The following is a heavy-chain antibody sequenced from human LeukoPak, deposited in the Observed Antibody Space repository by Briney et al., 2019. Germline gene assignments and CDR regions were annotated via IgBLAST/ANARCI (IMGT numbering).Heavy chain of an antibody. CDR2: IWYGGSNI. CDR1: GFTFSSYG. D-gene: IGHD2-2*01. Sequence: GGSLRLSCAAFGFTFSSYGMHWVRQAPGKGLEWVSDIWYGGSNIYYADSVKGRFTISRDNSKNTLYLQMNSLRAEDTAVYYCARDDCSSTSGYEPIRNTGYWGQGTLVTVSS. CDR3: ARDDCSSTSGYEPIRNTGY. J-gene: IGHJ4*02. V-gene: IGHV3-33*08.